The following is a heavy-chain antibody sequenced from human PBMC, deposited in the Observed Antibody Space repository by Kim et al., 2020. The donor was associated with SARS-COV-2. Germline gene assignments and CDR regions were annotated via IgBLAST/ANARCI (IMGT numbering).Heavy chain of an antibody. V-gene: IGHV3-48*03. Sequence: YADSVKCRYSISRDDARVSLYLQMNSLRAENTAVDYCAMFSSAWYWSFDYWGLGTLVTVSS. D-gene: IGHD6-13*01. CDR3: AMFSSAWYWSFDY. J-gene: IGHJ4*02.